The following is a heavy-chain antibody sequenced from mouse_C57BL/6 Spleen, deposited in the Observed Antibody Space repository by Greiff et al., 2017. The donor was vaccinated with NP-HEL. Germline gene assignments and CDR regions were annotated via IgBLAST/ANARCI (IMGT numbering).Heavy chain of an antibody. CDR2: IYPGDGDT. Sequence: QVQLKQSGAELVKPGASVKISCKASGYAFSSYWMNWVKQRPGKGLEWIGQIYPGDGDTNYNGKFKGKATLTADKSSSTAYMQLSSLTSEDSAVYFCARGDYYGSRDFDYWGQGTTLTVSS. D-gene: IGHD1-1*01. CDR1: GYAFSSYW. J-gene: IGHJ2*01. V-gene: IGHV1-80*01. CDR3: ARGDYYGSRDFDY.